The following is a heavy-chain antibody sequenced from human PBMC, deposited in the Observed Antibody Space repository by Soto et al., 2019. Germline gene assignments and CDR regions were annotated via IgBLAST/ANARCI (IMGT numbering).Heavy chain of an antibody. CDR1: GGSFSGYY. J-gene: IGHJ1*01. D-gene: IGHD1-26*01. CDR3: ARRKRNSGSYSGYFQH. CDR2: INHSGST. Sequence: PSETLSLTCAVYGGSFSGYYWSWIRQPPGKGLEWIGEINHSGSTNYNPSLKCRVTISVDTSKNQFSLKLSSVTAADTAVYYCARRKRNSGSYSGYFQHWGQGTLVTVSS. V-gene: IGHV4-34*01.